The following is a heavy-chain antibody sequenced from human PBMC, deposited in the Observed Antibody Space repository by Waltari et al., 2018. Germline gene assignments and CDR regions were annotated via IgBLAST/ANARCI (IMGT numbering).Heavy chain of an antibody. J-gene: IGHJ5*02. V-gene: IGHV1-69*01. Sequence: QVQLVQSGAEVKKPGSSVKVSCKAAGGTFSSYATSWVRQAPGQGLGWMGGIIPSFGTATHSQKCQGSVTITTDESTSTAYMELSRLRSEDTYVYYCATDGLERQRAWWFDPWGQGTLVTVSS. CDR2: IIPSFGTA. CDR1: GGTFSSYA. D-gene: IGHD1-1*01. CDR3: ATDGLERQRAWWFDP.